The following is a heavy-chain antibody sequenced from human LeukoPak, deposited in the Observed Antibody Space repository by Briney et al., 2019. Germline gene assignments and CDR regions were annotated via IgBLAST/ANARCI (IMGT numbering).Heavy chain of an antibody. CDR2: ISHDGRNK. Sequence: GSLRLSCAASGITFSSSAMHWVRQAPGQGLEWVAVISHDGRNKYYADSVKGRFTISRDNSKNTLYLQMNSLRGEDTALYYCARSVTNGNYYYYMDVWAKGTTIIVSS. CDR1: GITFSSSA. V-gene: IGHV3-30*04. CDR3: ARSVTNGNYYYYMDV. J-gene: IGHJ6*03.